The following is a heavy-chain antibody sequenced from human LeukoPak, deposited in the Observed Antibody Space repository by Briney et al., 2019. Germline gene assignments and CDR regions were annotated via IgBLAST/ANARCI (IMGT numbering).Heavy chain of an antibody. J-gene: IGHJ4*02. CDR2: INHSGST. CDR1: GGPFSGYY. V-gene: IGHV4-34*01. D-gene: IGHD6-13*01. CDR3: ARSPARPYRIAAAGVHRGYSFDH. Sequence: KPSETLSLTCAVYGGPFSGYYWSWIRQPPGKGLEWIGEINHSGSTNYNPSLKSRVTISVDTSKNQFSLKLSSVTAADTAVYYCARSPARPYRIAAAGVHRGYSFDHWGQGTLVTVSS.